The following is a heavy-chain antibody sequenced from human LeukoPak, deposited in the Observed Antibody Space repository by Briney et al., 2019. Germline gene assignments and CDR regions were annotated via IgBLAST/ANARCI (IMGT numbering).Heavy chain of an antibody. CDR3: ARVLPVASRDY. CDR1: GFTFSTYW. D-gene: IGHD2-2*01. V-gene: IGHV3-7*01. Sequence: PGGSLRVSCAASGFTFSTYWMSWVRQAPGKGLEWVANIKQDGSDKFYVDSVKGRFTISRDNAKNSMYLQMNSLRAEDTAVYYCARVLPVASRDYWGQGTLVTVSS. J-gene: IGHJ4*02. CDR2: IKQDGSDK.